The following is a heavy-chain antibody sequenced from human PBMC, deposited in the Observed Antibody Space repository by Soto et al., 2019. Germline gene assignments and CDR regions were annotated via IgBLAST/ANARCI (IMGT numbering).Heavy chain of an antibody. CDR1: GYTLTELS. D-gene: IGHD2-15*01. Sequence: ASVKVSCKVSGYTLTELSMHWVRQAPGKGLEWMGGFDPEDGETIYAQKFQGRVTMTEDTSTDTAYMELSSLRSEDTAVYYCARGRYCSGGSCSYDAFDIWGQGTMVTVSS. CDR2: FDPEDGET. J-gene: IGHJ3*02. V-gene: IGHV1-24*01. CDR3: ARGRYCSGGSCSYDAFDI.